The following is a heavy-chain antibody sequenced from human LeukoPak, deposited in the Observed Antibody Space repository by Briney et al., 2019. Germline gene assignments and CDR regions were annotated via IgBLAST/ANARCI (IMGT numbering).Heavy chain of an antibody. CDR3: ARDLGGSGFGRPIDY. J-gene: IGHJ4*02. D-gene: IGHD6-19*01. V-gene: IGHV4-59*01. CDR1: GGSISSYY. Sequence: PSETLSLTCTVSGGSISSYYWSWIREPPGKGLECSGYIYYSGSTNYNPSLKRRVTISVDPSQNQFSLTLRSVTAADTAVYYCARDLGGSGFGRPIDYWGQGTLVTVSS. CDR2: IYYSGST.